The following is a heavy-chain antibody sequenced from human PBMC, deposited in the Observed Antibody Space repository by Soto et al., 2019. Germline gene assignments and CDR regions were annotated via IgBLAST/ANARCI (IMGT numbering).Heavy chain of an antibody. CDR3: AKDVEALARVGGMDV. D-gene: IGHD6-6*01. CDR1: GITFSSYG. J-gene: IGHJ6*02. V-gene: IGHV3-30*18. Sequence: PGGSLRLSCAASGITFSSYGMHWVRQAPGKGLEWVAVISYDGSNKYYADSVKGRFTISRDNSKSTLYLQMNSLRAEDTAVYYCAKDVEALARVGGMDVWGQGTTVTVSS. CDR2: ISYDGSNK.